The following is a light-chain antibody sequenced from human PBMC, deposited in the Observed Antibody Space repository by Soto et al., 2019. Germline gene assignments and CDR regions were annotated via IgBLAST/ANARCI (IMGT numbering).Light chain of an antibody. V-gene: IGKV1-9*01. Sequence: DIQFTQSPSFLSASVGERVTITCRASQGISSYLAWYQQKPGEAPKLLIYAASTLQSGVPSRFSGSGSGTEFTLTISSLQPEDFATYYCQQLNSFGPGTKVDI. J-gene: IGKJ3*01. CDR2: AAS. CDR1: QGISSY. CDR3: QQLNS.